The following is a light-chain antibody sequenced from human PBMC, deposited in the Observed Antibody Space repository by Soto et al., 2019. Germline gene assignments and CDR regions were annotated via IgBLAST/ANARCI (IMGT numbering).Light chain of an antibody. J-gene: IGKJ5*01. CDR3: QQSYSTPIT. Sequence: DIQMTQSPSSLSASVGDRVTITCRASQSISSYLNWYQQKPGKAPKLLIYAASSLQSGVPSRFSGSGSGTDFTLTISRLHPEDFATYYCQQSYSTPITFGQGTRLEIK. V-gene: IGKV1-39*01. CDR1: QSISSY. CDR2: AAS.